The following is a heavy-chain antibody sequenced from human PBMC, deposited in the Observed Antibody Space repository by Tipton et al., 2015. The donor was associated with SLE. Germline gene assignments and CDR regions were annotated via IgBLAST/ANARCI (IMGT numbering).Heavy chain of an antibody. D-gene: IGHD5-18*01. J-gene: IGHJ6*02. Sequence: TLSLTCTVSGGSISESTYSWDWIRQAPGKGLEWIGSMYFSGNTYYNPFLRSRVTISVDKSKNQFSLKLTSVTAADTAVYYCARWIPLTGINVWGQGATVTVSS. V-gene: IGHV4-39*07. CDR3: ARWIPLTGINV. CDR2: MYFSGNT. CDR1: GGSISESTYS.